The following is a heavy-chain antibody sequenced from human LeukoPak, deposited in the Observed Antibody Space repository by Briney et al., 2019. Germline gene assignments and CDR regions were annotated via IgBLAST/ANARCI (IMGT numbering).Heavy chain of an antibody. J-gene: IGHJ4*02. V-gene: IGHV1-69*01. CDR2: IIPIFGTT. CDR1: GGTFSSYA. D-gene: IGHD1-1*01. Sequence: SVKVSCKASGGTFSSYAISWVRQAPGPGLEWMGGIIPIFGTTNYAQKFQGRVTITADESTSTAYMELSSLRSEDTAVYYCALGDWNHRYYFDYWGRGTLVTVSS. CDR3: ALGDWNHRYYFDY.